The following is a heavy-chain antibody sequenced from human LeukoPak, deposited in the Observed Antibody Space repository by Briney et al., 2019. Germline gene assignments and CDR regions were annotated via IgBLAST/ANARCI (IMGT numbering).Heavy chain of an antibody. J-gene: IGHJ4*02. V-gene: IGHV3-48*03. CDR3: ARAGSVVVPAATAVDY. CDR1: GFTFSSYE. CDR2: ISSSGSTI. D-gene: IGHD2-2*01. Sequence: PGGSLRLSCAASGFTFSSYEMNWVRQAPGKGLEWVSYISSSGSTIYYADSVKGRFTISRDSAKNSLYLQMNSLRAEDTAVYYCARAGSVVVPAATAVDYWGQGTLVTVSS.